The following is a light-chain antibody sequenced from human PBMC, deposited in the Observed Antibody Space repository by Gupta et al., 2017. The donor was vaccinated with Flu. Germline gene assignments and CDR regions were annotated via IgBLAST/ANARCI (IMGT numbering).Light chain of an antibody. V-gene: IGLV2-14*01. CDR1: SSDVGRYNY. J-gene: IGLJ2*01. CDR3: SSYTGSSTL. CDR2: EVN. Sequence: QSITISCTGTSSDVGRYNYVSWYQQHPGKAPKLMIFEVNNRPSGVSNRFSGSKSANTASLTISGLQAEDESFYYCSSYTGSSTLFGGGTKLTVL.